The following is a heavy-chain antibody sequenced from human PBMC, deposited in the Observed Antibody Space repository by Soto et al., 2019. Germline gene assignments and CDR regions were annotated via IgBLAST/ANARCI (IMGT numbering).Heavy chain of an antibody. CDR2: IYYSGST. CDR3: ASNLAAAGTSVYYYGMDV. Sequence: PSETLSLTCAVSGGSISRSGHYWNWIRQLPGKGLEWIGYIYYSGSTYYNPSLKSRVIISVDTSENQFSLKLSSVTAADTAVYYCASNLAAAGTSVYYYGMDVWGQGTTVTVSS. D-gene: IGHD6-13*01. J-gene: IGHJ6*02. V-gene: IGHV4-31*11. CDR1: GGSISRSGHY.